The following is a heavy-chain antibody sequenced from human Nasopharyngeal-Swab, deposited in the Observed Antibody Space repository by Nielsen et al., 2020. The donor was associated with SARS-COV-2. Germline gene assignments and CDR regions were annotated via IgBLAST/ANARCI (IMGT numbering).Heavy chain of an antibody. V-gene: IGHV4-34*01. J-gene: IGHJ4*02. CDR1: GGSFSGYY. CDR3: ARAPLRGADY. D-gene: IGHD4-17*01. CDR2: INHSGST. Sequence: GSLRLPCAVYGGSFSGYYWSWIRQPPGKGLEWIGEINHSGSTNYNPSLKSRVTISVDTSKNQFSLKLSSVTAADTAVYYCARAPLRGADYWGQGTLVTVSS.